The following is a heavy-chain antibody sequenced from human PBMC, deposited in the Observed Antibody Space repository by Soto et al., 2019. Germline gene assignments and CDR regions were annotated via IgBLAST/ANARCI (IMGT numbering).Heavy chain of an antibody. J-gene: IGHJ3*02. V-gene: IGHV4-39*01. D-gene: IGHD5-18*01. CDR1: GGSITPRNYY. CDR2: IYYSGTT. CDR3: ARTVLVVRSTDAFDI. Sequence: SETLSLTCTVSGGSITPRNYYWGWVRQPPGKGPEWIGSIYYSGTTYHDPSLQSRVTISIDPTKNQFSLKVNSVTAADTAVYYCARTVLVVRSTDAFDIWGQGTMVTVSS.